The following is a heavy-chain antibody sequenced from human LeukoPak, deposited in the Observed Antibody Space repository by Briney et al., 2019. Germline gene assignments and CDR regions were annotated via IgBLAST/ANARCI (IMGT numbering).Heavy chain of an antibody. CDR3: ARFIRDCSGGSCYPKGYDY. Sequence: GASVKVSCKASGYTFTGYYMHWVRQAPGQGLEWMGWIYPNSGGTNYAQKFQGRVTMTRDTSISTAYMELSRLRSDDTAVYYCARFIRDCSGGSCYPKGYDYWGQGTLVTVSS. D-gene: IGHD2-15*01. V-gene: IGHV1-2*02. CDR2: IYPNSGGT. J-gene: IGHJ4*02. CDR1: GYTFTGYY.